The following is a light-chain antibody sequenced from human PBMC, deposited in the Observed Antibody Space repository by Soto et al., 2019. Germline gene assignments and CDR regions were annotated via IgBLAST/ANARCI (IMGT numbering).Light chain of an antibody. CDR3: QTWGTGFQF. CDR1: SGHSSYA. V-gene: IGLV4-69*01. Sequence: QAVLTQSPSASASLGASVTLTCTLSSGHSSYAIAWHQKQPGKGPRYLMDLNNDASHTKGDGIPDRFSGSSSGADRFLIISSLQSEDEADYYCQTWGTGFQFFGGGTKLTVL. J-gene: IGLJ2*01. CDR2: LNNDASH.